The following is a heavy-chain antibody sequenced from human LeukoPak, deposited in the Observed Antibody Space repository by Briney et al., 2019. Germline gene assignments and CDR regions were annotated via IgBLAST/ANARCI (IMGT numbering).Heavy chain of an antibody. Sequence: GGSLRLSCAASGFTFDDCAMHWVRQAPGKCLEWVSGISWNSGSIGYADSVKGRFTISRDNAKNSLYLQMNSLRAEDTALYYCAKAGSGYPINHYFDYWGQGTLVTVSS. CDR3: AKAGSGYPINHYFDY. D-gene: IGHD3-22*01. CDR1: GFTFDDCA. V-gene: IGHV3-9*01. CDR2: ISWNSGSI. J-gene: IGHJ4*02.